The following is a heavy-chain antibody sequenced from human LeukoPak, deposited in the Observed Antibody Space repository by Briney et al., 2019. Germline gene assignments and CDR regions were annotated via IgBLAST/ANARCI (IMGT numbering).Heavy chain of an antibody. CDR2: IKQDGSDR. V-gene: IGHV3-7*01. J-gene: IGHJ6*03. CDR1: GFTFSDYW. Sequence: PGGSLRLSCTASGFTFSDYWMIWVRQVLGKGLQWVADIKQDGSDRFYVDSVEGRFTISRDNAKNSVYLQMNSLRAEDTAVYYCARLYCGVGICYSYYMDVWGKGTTVTVSS. D-gene: IGHD2-21*01. CDR3: ARLYCGVGICYSYYMDV.